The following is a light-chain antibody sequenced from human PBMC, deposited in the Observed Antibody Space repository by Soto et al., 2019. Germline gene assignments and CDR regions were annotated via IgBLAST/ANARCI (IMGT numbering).Light chain of an antibody. J-gene: IGLJ2*01. V-gene: IGLV2-8*01. Sequence: SVLTQPPSASGSPGQSVTISCTGTSSDVGGYNYVSWYQHHPGKTPKLMIYEVSKRPSGVPDRFSGSKSGNTASLTVSGLQAEDEADYYCTSYAGRNNVVFGGGTKVTVL. CDR2: EVS. CDR1: SSDVGGYNY. CDR3: TSYAGRNNVV.